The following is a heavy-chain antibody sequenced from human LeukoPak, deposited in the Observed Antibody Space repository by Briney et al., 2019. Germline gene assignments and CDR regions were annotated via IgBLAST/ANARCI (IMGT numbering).Heavy chain of an antibody. D-gene: IGHD2-21*01. V-gene: IGHV3-23*01. CDR3: AKDTSALWYHRAYMNV. J-gene: IGHJ6*03. CDR1: GFTFSDYA. Sequence: SGGSLILSCAASGFTFSDYAMSWVRQAPGGGLEWVSAISGSGDKTFHADSVKGRFTTSRDNSKNTLSLQMSSLRVEDSAVYFCAKDTSALWYHRAYMNVWGTGTTVTVSS. CDR2: ISGSGDKT.